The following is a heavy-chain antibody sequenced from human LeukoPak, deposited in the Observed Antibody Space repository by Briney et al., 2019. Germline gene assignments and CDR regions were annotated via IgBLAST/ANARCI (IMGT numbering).Heavy chain of an antibody. CDR1: GYTFNNYG. Sequence: ASVKVSCKASGYTFNNYGISWVRQAPGQGLEWMGWVTSYNGDTNYAQKFQGRVTMTTDTSTSTACMELRSLTSDDTAMYYCAKDWHILSGRNCFDPWGQGTLVTVSS. J-gene: IGHJ5*02. CDR3: AKDWHILSGRNCFDP. CDR2: VTSYNGDT. D-gene: IGHD3-9*01. V-gene: IGHV1-18*01.